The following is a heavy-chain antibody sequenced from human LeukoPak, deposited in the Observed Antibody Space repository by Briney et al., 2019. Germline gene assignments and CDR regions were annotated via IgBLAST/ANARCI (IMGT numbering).Heavy chain of an antibody. J-gene: IGHJ4*02. CDR1: GFTFSSYA. V-gene: IGHV3-30*04. Sequence: GGSLRLSCAASGFTFSSYAMHWVRQAPGKGLDWVAVMSYDGDAKSYADSVKGRFTISRDNSKNTLYLQVNSLRAEDTAVYYCAKGGKWDVTPFDYWGQGTLVTVSS. CDR2: MSYDGDAK. CDR3: AKGGKWDVTPFDY. D-gene: IGHD1-26*01.